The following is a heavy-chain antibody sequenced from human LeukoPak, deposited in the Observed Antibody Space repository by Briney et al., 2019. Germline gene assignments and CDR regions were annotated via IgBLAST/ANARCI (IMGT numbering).Heavy chain of an antibody. CDR1: GGSISSSSYY. V-gene: IGHV4-39*01. D-gene: IGHD6-13*01. CDR2: IYYSGST. J-gene: IGHJ4*02. CDR3: ARPQSSSWYRLFDY. Sequence: SETLSLTCTASGGSISSSSYYWGWIRQPPGKGLEWIGSIYYSGSTYYNPSLKSRVTISVDTSKNQFSLKLSSVTAADTAVYYCARPQSSSWYRLFDYWGQGTLVTVSS.